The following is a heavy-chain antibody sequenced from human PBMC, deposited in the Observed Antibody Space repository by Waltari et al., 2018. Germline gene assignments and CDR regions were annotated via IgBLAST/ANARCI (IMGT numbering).Heavy chain of an antibody. CDR3: AKGGLASTYYYSPMDV. J-gene: IGHJ6*02. D-gene: IGHD3-22*01. Sequence: QVHLAESGGGVVQPGRSLRLSCVTSGFTFSDEGMHWVRQTPGKGLEWVAMISYEGSNQYYADSVKGRFTISRDNFKHTLYLQISSLTTNDTGVYYCAKGGLASTYYYSPMDVWGHGTSVTVSS. CDR2: ISYEGSNQ. CDR1: GFTFSDEG. V-gene: IGHV3-30*18.